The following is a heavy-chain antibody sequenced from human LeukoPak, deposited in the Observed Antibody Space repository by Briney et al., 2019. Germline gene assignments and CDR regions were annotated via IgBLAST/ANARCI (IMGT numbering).Heavy chain of an antibody. V-gene: IGHV3-23*01. J-gene: IGHJ4*02. CDR3: AKCSIYFGTGTYFDD. Sequence: QSGGALRLSCAASGFAHSIYTMSGLREAPGKGLEWVSSISGSGRNTNYADSVKGRFTISRDNSKNTVCLQMSSLRAEDTAVYSCAKCSIYFGTGTYFDDWAQGALVTVSS. CDR2: ISGSGRNT. D-gene: IGHD3-10*01. CDR1: GFAHSIYT.